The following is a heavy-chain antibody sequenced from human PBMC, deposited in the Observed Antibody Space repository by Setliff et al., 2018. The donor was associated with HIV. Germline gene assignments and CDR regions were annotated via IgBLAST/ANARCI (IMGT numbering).Heavy chain of an antibody. Sequence: PGGSLRLSCAASGFTFTTYGMHWVRQAPGKGLEWVAIIWYDGSNKHYVDSVKGRFTISRDNTKNSLYLQMDSLRAEDTAVYYCARVVGYSGYDFGYMDVWGKGTTVTVSS. CDR2: IWYDGSNK. CDR3: ARVVGYSGYDFGYMDV. CDR1: GFTFTTYG. J-gene: IGHJ6*03. V-gene: IGHV3-33*01. D-gene: IGHD5-12*01.